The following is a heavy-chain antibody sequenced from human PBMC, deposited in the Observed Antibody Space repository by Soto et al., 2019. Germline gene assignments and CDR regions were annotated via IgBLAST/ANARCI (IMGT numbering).Heavy chain of an antibody. D-gene: IGHD5-12*01. CDR2: ISSGGGNI. V-gene: IGHV3-48*03. CDR1: GFPFSSYE. CDR3: ARDRWLRYSGYDWHFDY. Sequence: EVQLVESGGVLVQPGESLRLSCAASGFPFSSYEMNWVRQAPGKGLEWVAYISSGGGNIYYAESGQGRFTISRDKAKNSVDLQMNSLRAEDTAVYYCARDRWLRYSGYDWHFDYWGQGTLVTVSS. J-gene: IGHJ4*02.